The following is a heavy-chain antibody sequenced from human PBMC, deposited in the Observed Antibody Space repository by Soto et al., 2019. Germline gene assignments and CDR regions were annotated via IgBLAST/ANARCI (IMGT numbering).Heavy chain of an antibody. CDR3: ARDGPGGWFIDY. J-gene: IGHJ4*02. V-gene: IGHV3-33*01. CDR2: IWYDGSNK. Sequence: QVQLVESGGGVVQPGRSLRLSCAASGFTFSSYGMHWVRQAPGKGLEWVAVIWYDGSNKYYADSVKGRFTISRDNSKNTLYLQMTSLRAEDTAVYYCARDGPGGWFIDYWGQGTLVTVSS. CDR1: GFTFSSYG. D-gene: IGHD2-15*01.